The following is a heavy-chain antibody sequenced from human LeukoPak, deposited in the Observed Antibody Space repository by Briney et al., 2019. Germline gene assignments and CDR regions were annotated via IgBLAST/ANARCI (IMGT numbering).Heavy chain of an antibody. J-gene: IGHJ2*01. CDR1: GGSISSYY. CDR2: IYYSGST. V-gene: IGHV4-59*08. Sequence: SETLSLTCTVSGGSISSYYWSWIRQPPGKGLEWIGYIYYSGSTNYNPSLKSRVTISVDTSKNQFSLKLSSVTAADTAVYYCARVKTYYYDSSGYFSYWYFALWGRGTLVTVSS. D-gene: IGHD3-22*01. CDR3: ARVKTYYYDSSGYFSYWYFAL.